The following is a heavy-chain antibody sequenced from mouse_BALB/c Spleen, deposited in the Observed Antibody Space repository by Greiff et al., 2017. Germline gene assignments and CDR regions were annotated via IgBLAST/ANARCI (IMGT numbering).Heavy chain of an antibody. CDR3: ARQYYGSSAYAMDY. CDR2: ISCYNGAT. J-gene: IGHJ4*01. Sequence: LVKTGASVKISCKASGYSFTGYYMHLVKQSHGKSLEWIGYISCYNGATSYNQKFKGKATFTVDTSSSTAYMQFNSLTSEDSAVYYCARQYYGSSAYAMDYWGQGTSDTVSS. V-gene: IGHV1S34*01. CDR1: GYSFTGYY. D-gene: IGHD1-1*01.